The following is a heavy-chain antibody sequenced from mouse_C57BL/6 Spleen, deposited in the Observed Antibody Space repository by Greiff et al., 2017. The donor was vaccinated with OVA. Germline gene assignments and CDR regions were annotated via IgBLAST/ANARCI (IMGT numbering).Heavy chain of an antibody. CDR2: IDPSDSET. D-gene: IGHD2-4*01. CDR3: AREGYDYDWFAY. V-gene: IGHV1-52*01. Sequence: QVQLQQPGAELVRPGSSVKLSCKASGYTFTSYWMHWVKQRPIQGLEWIGNIDPSDSETHYNQKFKDKATLTVDKSSSTAYMQLSSLTSEDSAVYYGAREGYDYDWFAYWGQGTLVTVSA. CDR1: GYTFTSYW. J-gene: IGHJ3*01.